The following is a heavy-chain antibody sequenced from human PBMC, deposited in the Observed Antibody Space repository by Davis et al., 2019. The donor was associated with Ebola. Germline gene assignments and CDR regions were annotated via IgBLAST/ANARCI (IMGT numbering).Heavy chain of an antibody. CDR2: INAGNGNT. CDR3: ATGWGELLGDY. D-gene: IGHD1-26*01. Sequence: AASVKVSCKASGYTFTSYAMHWVRQAPGQRLEWMGWINAGNGNTNYAQKLQGRVTMTTDTSTSTAYMELRSLRSDDTAVYYCATGWGELLGDYWGQGTLVTVSS. CDR1: GYTFTSYA. V-gene: IGHV1-3*01. J-gene: IGHJ4*02.